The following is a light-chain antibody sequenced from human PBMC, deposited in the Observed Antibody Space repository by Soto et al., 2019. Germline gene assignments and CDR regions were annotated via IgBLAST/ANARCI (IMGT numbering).Light chain of an antibody. CDR1: QDIGNY. CDR2: DAS. Sequence: DIQMTQSPPSLSASVGDRVTITCQASQDIGNYLNWYQHKPGKAPNLVIYDASNLEIGVPSRFSGSGSGTAFTFTISSLRPEDIATYYCQQSDHLPLFGPGTKVEIK. J-gene: IGKJ3*01. V-gene: IGKV1-33*01. CDR3: QQSDHLPL.